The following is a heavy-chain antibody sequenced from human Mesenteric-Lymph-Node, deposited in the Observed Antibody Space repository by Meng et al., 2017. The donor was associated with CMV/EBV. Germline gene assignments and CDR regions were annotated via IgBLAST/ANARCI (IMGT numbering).Heavy chain of an antibody. J-gene: IGHJ3*02. D-gene: IGHD6-19*01. Sequence: ASVTVSCKASGYTFTTYGISWVRQAPGQRLEWTGWISGYNCNTNYAQKFQGRVTLTTDTSTTTAYMAVRSLRSDDTAVYYCVRDGHSSTSTDGFDIWGQGTVVTVSS. CDR3: VRDGHSSTSTDGFDI. CDR2: ISGYNCNT. V-gene: IGHV1-18*01. CDR1: GYTFTTYG.